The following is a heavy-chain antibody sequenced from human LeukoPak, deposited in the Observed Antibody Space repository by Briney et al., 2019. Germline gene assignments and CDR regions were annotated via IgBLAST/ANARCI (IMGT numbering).Heavy chain of an antibody. D-gene: IGHD2-2*01. CDR2: IYSGESA. V-gene: IGHV3-66*01. CDR3: ARDGGSGYCSSSNCYDGFDY. J-gene: IGHJ4*02. Sequence: PGGSLRLSCAASGFSVSSNYMSWVRQAPGKGLEWVSTIYSGESAYYADSVKGRFTISRDNSKNALVLQMNSLTAADTAVYYCARDGGSGYCSSSNCYDGFDYWGQGTLVTVSS. CDR1: GFSVSSNY.